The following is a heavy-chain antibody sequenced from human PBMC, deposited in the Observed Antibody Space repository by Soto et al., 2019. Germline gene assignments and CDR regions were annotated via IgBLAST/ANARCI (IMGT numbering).Heavy chain of an antibody. CDR1: GFTFSSYG. D-gene: IGHD3-10*02. J-gene: IGHJ4*02. CDR2: ISYDGSNK. CDR3: AKVTITMLEAFDY. Sequence: GSLRLSCAASGFTFSSYGMHWVRQAPGKGLEWVAVISYDGSNKYYADSVKGRFTISRDNSKNTLYLQMNSLRAEDTAVYYCAKVTITMLEAFDYWGQRTLVTVSS. V-gene: IGHV3-30*18.